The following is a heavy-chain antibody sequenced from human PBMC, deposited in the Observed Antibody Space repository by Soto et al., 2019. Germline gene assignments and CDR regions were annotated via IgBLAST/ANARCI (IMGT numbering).Heavy chain of an antibody. Sequence: ASVKVSCKASGYTFTGYYMHWVRQAPGQGLEWMGWINPNSGGTNYAQKLQGWVTMTRDTSISTAYMELSRLRSDDTAVYYCARDTGITIFGVAPSCEPYYGIDVWGQGTTVTVSS. J-gene: IGHJ6*02. D-gene: IGHD3-3*01. CDR2: INPNSGGT. V-gene: IGHV1-2*04. CDR1: GYTFTGYY. CDR3: ARDTGITIFGVAPSCEPYYGIDV.